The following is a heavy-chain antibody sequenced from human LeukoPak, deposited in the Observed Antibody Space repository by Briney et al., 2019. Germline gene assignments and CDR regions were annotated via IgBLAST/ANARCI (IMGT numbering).Heavy chain of an antibody. CDR3: ARPDSSGYYSDYYYMDV. Sequence: GGSLRLSCAASGFTFDDYGMSWVRQAPGKGLEWVSGINWNGGSTGYADSVKGRFTISRDNAKNSLYLQMNSLRAEDTAVYYCARPDSSGYYSDYYYMDVWGKGTTVTVSS. D-gene: IGHD3-22*01. CDR1: GFTFDDYG. V-gene: IGHV3-20*04. J-gene: IGHJ6*03. CDR2: INWNGGST.